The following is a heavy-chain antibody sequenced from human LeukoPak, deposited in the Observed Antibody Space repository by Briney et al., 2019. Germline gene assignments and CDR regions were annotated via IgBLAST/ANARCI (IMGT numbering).Heavy chain of an antibody. Sequence: ASVKVSCKASGYTFTSYGISWVRQAPGQGLEWMGWISAYNGNTNYAQKLQGRVTMTTDTSTSTAYMELRSLRSDDTAVYYCARELAVAGGPYNWFDPWGQGTLVTVSS. CDR1: GYTFTSYG. CDR3: ARELAVAGGPYNWFDP. CDR2: ISAYNGNT. D-gene: IGHD6-19*01. V-gene: IGHV1-18*01. J-gene: IGHJ5*02.